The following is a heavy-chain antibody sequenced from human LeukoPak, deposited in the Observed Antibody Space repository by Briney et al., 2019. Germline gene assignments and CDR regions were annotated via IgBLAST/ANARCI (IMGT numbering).Heavy chain of an antibody. V-gene: IGHV3-7*01. J-gene: IGHJ4*02. CDR1: GFTFSTYW. Sequence: GGSLRLSCAASGFTFSTYWMSWVRQAPGKGLEWVANIKEDGSEKYYVDSVKGRFTISRDNAKNSLYLQVNSLRAEDTAVYYCARDGDDYVWGSYCRGYYFDYWGQGTLVTVSS. CDR2: IKEDGSEK. CDR3: ARDGDDYVWGSYCRGYYFDY. D-gene: IGHD3-16*01.